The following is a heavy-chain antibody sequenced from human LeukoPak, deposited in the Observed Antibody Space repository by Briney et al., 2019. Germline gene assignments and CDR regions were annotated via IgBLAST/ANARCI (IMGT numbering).Heavy chain of an antibody. D-gene: IGHD6-13*01. CDR1: GGSIGTYY. J-gene: IGHJ4*02. Sequence: SETLSLTCSVSGGSIGTYYWNWIRQPAGKGLEWIGRLSTAESTNDRPSLNYNHSLKSRVTMSIDTSKNQFSLKLNSVTAADTAIYYCARVASSSWSSFDYWGQGILVTVSS. CDR2: LSTAESTNDRPSL. V-gene: IGHV4-4*07. CDR3: ARVASSSWSSFDY.